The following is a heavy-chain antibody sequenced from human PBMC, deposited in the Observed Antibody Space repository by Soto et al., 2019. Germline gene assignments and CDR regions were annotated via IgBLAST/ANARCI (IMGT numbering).Heavy chain of an antibody. CDR1: GFTFSSYA. D-gene: IGHD3-10*01. Sequence: EVPLLESGGGLVQPGGSLRLSCAASGFTFSSYAMSWVRQAPGKGLEWVSAISGSGGSTYYADSVKGRFTISRDNSRHSMSRQRNSLRAEDTAVYYCAKELWFGESGGVWGHGTTVTVS. J-gene: IGHJ6*02. CDR3: AKELWFGESGGV. V-gene: IGHV3-23*01. CDR2: ISGSGGST.